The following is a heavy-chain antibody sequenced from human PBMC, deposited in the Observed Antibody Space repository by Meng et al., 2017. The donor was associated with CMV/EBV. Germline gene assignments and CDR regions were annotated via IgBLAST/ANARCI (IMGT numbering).Heavy chain of an antibody. D-gene: IGHD3-3*01. CDR3: AKELEYYDFWRGIGAFDI. CDR2: ISWDGGST. Sequence: GGSLRLSCAASGFTLDDYTMHWVRQAPGKGLEWVSLISWDGGSTYYADSVKGRFTISRDNSKNTLYLQMNSLRAEDTAVYYCAKELEYYDFWRGIGAFDIWGQGTMVTVSS. J-gene: IGHJ3*02. V-gene: IGHV3-43*01. CDR1: GFTLDDYT.